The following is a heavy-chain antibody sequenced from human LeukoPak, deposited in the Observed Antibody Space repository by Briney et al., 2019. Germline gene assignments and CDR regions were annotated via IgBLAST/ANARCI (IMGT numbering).Heavy chain of an antibody. V-gene: IGHV4-59*08. CDR2: IHYSGRT. CDR1: GGSISNYY. D-gene: IGHD5-24*01. Sequence: SETLSLTCTVSGGSISNYYWSWIRQPPGKGLEWIGYIHYSGRTKYYPSLESRVTISVDTSKNQFSLKVSSVTAPDTAIYYCARHQDGYGDYFDFWGQGILVTVSS. J-gene: IGHJ4*02. CDR3: ARHQDGYGDYFDF.